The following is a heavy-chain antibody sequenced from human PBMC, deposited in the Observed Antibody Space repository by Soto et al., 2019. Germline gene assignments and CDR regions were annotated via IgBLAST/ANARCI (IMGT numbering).Heavy chain of an antibody. V-gene: IGHV1-2*04. D-gene: IGHD6-6*01. CDR3: AREPYSSSFLHYYYYGMDV. Sequence: ASVKVSCKASGYTFTGYYMHWVRQAPGQGLEWVGWINPNSGGTNYAQKFQGWVTMTRDTSISTAYMELSRLRSDDTAVYYCAREPYSSSFLHYYYYGMDVWGQGTTVTVS. J-gene: IGHJ6*02. CDR2: INPNSGGT. CDR1: GYTFTGYY.